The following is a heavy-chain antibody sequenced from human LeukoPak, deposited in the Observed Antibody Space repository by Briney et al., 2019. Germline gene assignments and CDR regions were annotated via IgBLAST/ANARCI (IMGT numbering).Heavy chain of an antibody. CDR2: IASVGSST. D-gene: IGHD4-23*01. Sequence: GGSLRLSCAASGFTFSSYWMNWVRQAPGKGLVWVSRIASVGSSTTYADSVEGRFSISRDNAKNTLYLQMDSLRVEDTAVYYCARGRPHGNDYWGQGTLVTVSS. V-gene: IGHV3-74*01. J-gene: IGHJ4*02. CDR1: GFTFSSYW. CDR3: ARGRPHGNDY.